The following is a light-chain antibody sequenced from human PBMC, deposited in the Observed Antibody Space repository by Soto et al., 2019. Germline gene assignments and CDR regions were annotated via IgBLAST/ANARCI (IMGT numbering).Light chain of an antibody. Sequence: QSVLTQPASVSGSPGQSITLSCTGTSSDVGGYNYVSWYQQHPGKAPKLMIYDVSNRPSGVSNRFSGSKSGNTASLTISGLQAEDEADYYCSSYTSSSTLPYAFGPGTKVTVL. J-gene: IGLJ1*01. V-gene: IGLV2-14*01. CDR2: DVS. CDR1: SSDVGGYNY. CDR3: SSYTSSSTLPYA.